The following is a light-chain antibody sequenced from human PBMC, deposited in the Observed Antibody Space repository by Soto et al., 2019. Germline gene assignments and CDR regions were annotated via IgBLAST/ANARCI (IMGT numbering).Light chain of an antibody. Sequence: EIVVTQSPGTLSLSPGERATLSCRASQSVSCSYLAWYQQKPGEAPSLLIYGASSRATDIPDRFSGSGSGTDFTLTINRLEPEDFAVYYFQQYGSSPWTFGQGTKVEIE. V-gene: IGKV3-20*01. CDR1: QSVSCSY. CDR2: GAS. CDR3: QQYGSSPWT. J-gene: IGKJ1*01.